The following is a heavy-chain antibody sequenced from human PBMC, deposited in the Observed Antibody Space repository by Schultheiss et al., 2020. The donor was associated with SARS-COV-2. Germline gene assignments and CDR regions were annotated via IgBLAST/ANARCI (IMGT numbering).Heavy chain of an antibody. Sequence: ASVKVSCKASGYTFTGYYMHWVRQAPGQGLEWMGWINAGNGNTKYSQKFQGRVTITRDTSASTAYMELSSLRSEDTAVYYCARTAVAGPFYWYFDLWGRGTLVTVSS. D-gene: IGHD6-19*01. CDR2: INAGNGNT. V-gene: IGHV1-3*01. CDR1: GYTFTGYY. CDR3: ARTAVAGPFYWYFDL. J-gene: IGHJ2*01.